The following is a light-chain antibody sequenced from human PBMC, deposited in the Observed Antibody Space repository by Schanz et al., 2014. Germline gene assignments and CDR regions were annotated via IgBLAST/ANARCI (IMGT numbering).Light chain of an antibody. Sequence: DIQMTQSPSSVSASVGDLVTITCRASEDIRTYLAWYQQKPGKAPRLLIYSASTLQSGVPSRFSGSGSGTDFSLTINSLQPEDFATYSCQHSNGFPWTFGQGTKVEIK. CDR2: SAS. CDR1: EDIRTY. J-gene: IGKJ1*01. V-gene: IGKV1-12*01. CDR3: QHSNGFPWT.